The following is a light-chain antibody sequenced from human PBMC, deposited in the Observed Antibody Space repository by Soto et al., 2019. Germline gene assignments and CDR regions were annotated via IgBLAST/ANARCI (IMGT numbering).Light chain of an antibody. J-gene: IGKJ5*01. CDR3: QQCGSSST. CDR1: QNIRTY. CDR2: DAS. V-gene: IGKV3-11*01. Sequence: EIVFTHSPATLSLSPGERATLSCRAGQNIRTYLAWYQQKSGQAPRLLIFDASSRAIGIPDRFRGSGSGTDFTLTISRLDPEDFAVYYCQQCGSSSTFGQGTRLEI.